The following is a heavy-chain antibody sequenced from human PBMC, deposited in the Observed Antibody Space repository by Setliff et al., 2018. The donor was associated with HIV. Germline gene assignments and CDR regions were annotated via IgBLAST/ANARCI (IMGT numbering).Heavy chain of an antibody. CDR1: GYSFSGHF. Sequence: ASVKVSCKASGYSFSGHFMVWVRQAPGHGLEWMGWINPESGGTSYAQKLQGRVTMTTDTSITTAFMELYNLTPDDTAVYYCTRGGRVPGHWYFDLWGRGALVTVSS. CDR2: INPESGGT. V-gene: IGHV1-2*02. D-gene: IGHD1-1*01. J-gene: IGHJ2*01. CDR3: TRGGRVPGHWYFDL.